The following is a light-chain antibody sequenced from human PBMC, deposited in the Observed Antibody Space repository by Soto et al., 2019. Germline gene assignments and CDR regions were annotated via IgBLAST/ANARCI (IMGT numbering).Light chain of an antibody. CDR3: QQYGTALLT. CDR1: QSVAANY. V-gene: IGKV3-20*01. J-gene: IGKJ4*01. CDR2: AAS. Sequence: ENVLTQSPGTLSLSPGERATLSCRASQSVAANYLAWYQQKPGQAPRLLIFAASSRATGVPDRFSGSGSGTDFTLTISRLEPEDFAVYYCQQYGTALLTFGGGAKGEI.